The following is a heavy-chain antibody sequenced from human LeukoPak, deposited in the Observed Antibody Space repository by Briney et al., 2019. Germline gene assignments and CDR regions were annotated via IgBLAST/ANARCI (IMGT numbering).Heavy chain of an antibody. J-gene: IGHJ3*01. D-gene: IGHD4-4*01. V-gene: IGHV4-59*01. Sequence: SGTLSLTCTVSGGSINSFYWNWIRQPPGKEPEWVGYIYHSGSTNYNPSLKSRLTISLDTPKNQFSLKLTSVTAADTAIYYCARVGGMTTVNNAAFDVWGQGTMVTVSS. CDR1: GGSINSFY. CDR3: ARVGGMTTVNNAAFDV. CDR2: IYHSGST.